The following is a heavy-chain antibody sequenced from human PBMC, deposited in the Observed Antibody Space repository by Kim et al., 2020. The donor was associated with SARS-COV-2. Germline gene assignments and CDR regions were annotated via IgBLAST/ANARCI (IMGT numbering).Heavy chain of an antibody. J-gene: IGHJ4*02. V-gene: IGHV3-23*01. D-gene: IGHD3-22*01. CDR3: AKDRREITYCYDTGGYFDY. CDR1: GFTFSSYA. Sequence: GGSLRLSCAASGFTFSSYAMSWVRQAPGKGLEWVSAISGSGGSTYYADSVKGRFTISRDNSKNTLYLQMNSLRAEDTAVYYCAKDRREITYCYDTGGYFDYWGQGTLVTVSS. CDR2: ISGSGGST.